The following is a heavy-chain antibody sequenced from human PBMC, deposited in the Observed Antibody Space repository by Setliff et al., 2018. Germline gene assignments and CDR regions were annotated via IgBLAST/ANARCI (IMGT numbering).Heavy chain of an antibody. V-gene: IGHV3-23*03. Sequence: GGSLRLSCAASGFSFSITKMSWIRQAPGKGLELVSMIYNGGNGTYYIDSVKGRFTISRDESQNTIHLEMTSLRADDTAVYYCAKGRRTIRSHLDYWGQGTQVTVSS. CDR2: IYNGGNGT. CDR1: GFSFSITK. D-gene: IGHD3-3*01. CDR3: AKGRRTIRSHLDY. J-gene: IGHJ4*02.